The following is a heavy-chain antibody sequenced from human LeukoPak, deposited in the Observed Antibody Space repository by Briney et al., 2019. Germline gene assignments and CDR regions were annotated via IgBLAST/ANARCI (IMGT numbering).Heavy chain of an antibody. D-gene: IGHD6-19*01. J-gene: IGHJ4*02. Sequence: SETLSLTCAVYGGSFSGYYRSWIRQPPGKGLEWIGEINHSGSTNYNPSLKSRVTISVDTSKSQFTLKLSSVTAADTAVYYCARAKISSGHDYWGQGTLVTVSS. CDR2: INHSGST. CDR3: ARAKISSGHDY. CDR1: GGSFSGYY. V-gene: IGHV4-34*01.